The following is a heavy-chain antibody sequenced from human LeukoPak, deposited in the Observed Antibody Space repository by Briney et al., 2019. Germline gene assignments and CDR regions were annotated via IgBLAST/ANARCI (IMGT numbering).Heavy chain of an antibody. CDR2: IRSKVYGGTT. Sequence: GGSLRLSCTGFGFTFRDYAVSWVRQAPGKGLECIGFIRSKVYGGTTEYAAYVKGRFTISRDDSKSIAYLQMNSLKTEDTAVYYCTRDPYYFDSSGYYHHAFDIWGQGTMVAVSS. D-gene: IGHD3-22*01. CDR1: GFTFRDYA. CDR3: TRDPYYFDSSGYYHHAFDI. V-gene: IGHV3-49*04. J-gene: IGHJ3*02.